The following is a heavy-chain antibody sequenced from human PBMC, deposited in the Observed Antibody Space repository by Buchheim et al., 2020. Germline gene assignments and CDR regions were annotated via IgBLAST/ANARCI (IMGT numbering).Heavy chain of an antibody. CDR2: IWYDGSNK. Sequence: QVQLVESGGGVVQPGRSLRLSCAASGFTFSSYGMHWVRQAPGKGREWVAVIWYDGSNKYYADSVKGRFTISRDNSKNTLYLQMNSLRAEDTAVYYCARDSGYSSGCQDYWGQGTL. J-gene: IGHJ4*02. D-gene: IGHD6-19*01. CDR1: GFTFSSYG. V-gene: IGHV3-33*01. CDR3: ARDSGYSSGCQDY.